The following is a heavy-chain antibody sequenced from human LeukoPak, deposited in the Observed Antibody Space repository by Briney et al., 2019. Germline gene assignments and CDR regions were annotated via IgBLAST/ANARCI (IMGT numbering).Heavy chain of an antibody. CDR3: ARSRGRGYSDY. CDR1: GGSISSGGYS. D-gene: IGHD6-25*01. J-gene: IGHJ4*02. CDR2: IYHSGST. V-gene: IGHV4-30-2*01. Sequence: SQTLSLTCAVSGGSISSGGYSWSWIRQPPGKGLEWIGYIYHSGSTYYNPSLKSRVTMSLDTSKNQFSLKLSSVTAADTAVYYCARSRGRGYSDYWGQGTLVTVSS.